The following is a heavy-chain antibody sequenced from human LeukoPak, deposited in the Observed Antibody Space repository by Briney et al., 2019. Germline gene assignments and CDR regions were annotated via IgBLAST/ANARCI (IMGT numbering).Heavy chain of an antibody. CDR3: SYSSGYYDAFDI. Sequence: GASVKVSCKVSGYTLTELSMHWVRQAPGKGLEWMGGFDPEDGETIYAQKFQGRVTMTEDTSTDTAYMELSSLRSEDTAVYYCSYSSGYYDAFDIWGQGTMVTVSS. CDR1: GYTLTELS. J-gene: IGHJ3*02. V-gene: IGHV1-24*01. D-gene: IGHD3-22*01. CDR2: FDPEDGET.